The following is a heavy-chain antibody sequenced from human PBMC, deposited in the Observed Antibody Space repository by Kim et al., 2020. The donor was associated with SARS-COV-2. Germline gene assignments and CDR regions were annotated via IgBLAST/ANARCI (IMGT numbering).Heavy chain of an antibody. D-gene: IGHD1-26*01. CDR3: AKVGSGSHFFDY. J-gene: IGHJ4*02. CDR2: IWYDGNNK. CDR1: GFTFSNYG. V-gene: IGHV3-33*06. Sequence: GGSLRLSCAASGFTFSNYGMHWVRQAPGKGLEWVAIIWYDGNNKYYADSVKGRFTISRDNPKNTLYLQMNSLRAEDTAVYYCAKVGSGSHFFDYWGQGTLVTVSS.